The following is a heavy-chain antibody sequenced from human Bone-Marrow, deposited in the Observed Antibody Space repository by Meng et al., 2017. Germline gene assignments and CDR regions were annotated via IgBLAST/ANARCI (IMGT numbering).Heavy chain of an antibody. CDR3: ARDEDISAAGKLFGDY. J-gene: IGHJ4*02. CDR1: SNTFPDYW. V-gene: IGHV1-2*06. D-gene: IGHD6-13*01. CDR2: INPKSGDT. Sequence: HVAQLLLRAEVTKPGGSVQVYSKAPSNTFPDYWLHWWRRAPGQGLEWMGRINPKSGDTHYAQRFQGRVTMTGDTSISTAYMELSGLRSDDTAMYYCARDEDISAAGKLFGDYWGQGTLVTVSS.